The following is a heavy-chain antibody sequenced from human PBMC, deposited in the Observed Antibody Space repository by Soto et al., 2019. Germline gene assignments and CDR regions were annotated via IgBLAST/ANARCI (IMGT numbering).Heavy chain of an antibody. CDR2: IDPSDSQA. CDR1: GYSFAGYW. J-gene: IGHJ4*02. V-gene: IGHV5-10-1*01. D-gene: IGHD3-22*01. CDR3: ARQIYDSDTGPNFQYYFDS. Sequence: GESLKISCKGSGYSFAGYWITWVRQKPGKGLEWMGRIDPSDSQAYYSPSFRGHVTISVTKSITTVFLQWSSLRASDTAMYYCARQIYDSDTGPNFQYYFDSWGQGTPVTVSS.